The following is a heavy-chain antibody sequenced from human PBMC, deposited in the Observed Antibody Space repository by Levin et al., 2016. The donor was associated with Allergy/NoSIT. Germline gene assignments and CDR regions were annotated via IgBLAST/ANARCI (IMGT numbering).Heavy chain of an antibody. J-gene: IGHJ4*02. CDR2: IRTGSSEA. CDR3: ALQEDYAWGH. D-gene: IGHD2-2*01. CDR1: GYTFTSHT. V-gene: IGHV1-3*04. Sequence: ASVKVSCKTSGYTFTSHTIHWVRQTPGQNLEWMGWIRTGSSEARSAQTFQGRLTMTRDISARAAYMDLSSLTSEDTGVYYCALQEDYAWGHWGQGSLVAVSS.